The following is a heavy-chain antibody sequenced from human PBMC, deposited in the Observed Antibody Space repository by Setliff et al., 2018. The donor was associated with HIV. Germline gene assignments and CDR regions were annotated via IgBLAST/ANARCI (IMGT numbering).Heavy chain of an antibody. V-gene: IGHV3-7*01. CDR3: ARDWYYYDSSGYGGDLSFDI. J-gene: IGHJ3*02. Sequence: PGGSLRLSCAASGFTFSSYWMSWVRQAPGKGLEWVADIKQDGSEKYYVDSVKGRFTISRDNAKKSLYLQMNSLRAEDTAVYYCARDWYYYDSSGYGGDLSFDIWGQGTMVTVSS. D-gene: IGHD3-22*01. CDR2: IKQDGSEK. CDR1: GFTFSSYW.